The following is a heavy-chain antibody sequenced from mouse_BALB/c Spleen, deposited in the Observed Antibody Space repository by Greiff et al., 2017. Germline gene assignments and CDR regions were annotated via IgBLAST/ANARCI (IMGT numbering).Heavy chain of an antibody. Sequence: QVHVKQSGPGLVAPSQSLSITCTVSGFSLTGYGVNWVRQPPGKGLEWLGMIWGDGSTDYNSALKSRLSISKDNSKSQVFLKMNSLQTDDTARYYCAIYGNSYAMDYWGQGTSVTVSS. D-gene: IGHD2-1*01. CDR3: AIYGNSYAMDY. V-gene: IGHV2-6-7*01. J-gene: IGHJ4*01. CDR2: IWGDGST. CDR1: GFSLTGYG.